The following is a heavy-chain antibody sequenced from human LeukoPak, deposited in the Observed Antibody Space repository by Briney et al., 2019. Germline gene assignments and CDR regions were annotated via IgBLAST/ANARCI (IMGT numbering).Heavy chain of an antibody. J-gene: IGHJ6*02. Sequence: ASVKVSCKASGYTFTSYDINWVRQATGQGLEWMGWMNPNSGNTGYAQKFQGRVTMTRNTSISTAYMELSSLRSEDTAVYYCARWKIVLMVYAPIGATDYYYGMDVWGQGTTVTVPS. CDR1: GYTFTSYD. V-gene: IGHV1-8*01. CDR2: MNPNSGNT. D-gene: IGHD2-8*01. CDR3: ARWKIVLMVYAPIGATDYYYGMDV.